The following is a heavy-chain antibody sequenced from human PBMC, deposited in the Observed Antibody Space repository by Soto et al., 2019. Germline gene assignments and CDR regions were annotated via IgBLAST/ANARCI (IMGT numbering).Heavy chain of an antibody. Sequence: QVQLVQSGAEVKKPGASVKVSCKASGYTFTSYAMHWVRQAPGQRLEWMGWINAGNGNTKHSQKFQGRVTITRDTSASTAYMELSSLRSEDTAVYYCARESTSLYYYYYGMDVWGQGTTVTVSS. V-gene: IGHV1-3*01. J-gene: IGHJ6*02. CDR2: INAGNGNT. D-gene: IGHD3-16*01. CDR1: GYTFTSYA. CDR3: ARESTSLYYYYYGMDV.